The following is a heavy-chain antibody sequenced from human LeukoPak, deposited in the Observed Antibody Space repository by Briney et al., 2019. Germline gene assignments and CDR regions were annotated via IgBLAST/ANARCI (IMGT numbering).Heavy chain of an antibody. J-gene: IGHJ5*02. D-gene: IGHD4-11*01. Sequence: SQTLSLTCAVSGGSISSGIYSWSWIRQPPGKGLEWIGYIYHGGSIYCSPSLKSRVTISVDRSKNQFSLKLSSVTAADTAVYYCARSPGHDYSDYGWFDPWGQGTLVTVSS. CDR2: IYHGGSI. V-gene: IGHV4-30-2*01. CDR1: GGSISSGIYS. CDR3: ARSPGHDYSDYGWFDP.